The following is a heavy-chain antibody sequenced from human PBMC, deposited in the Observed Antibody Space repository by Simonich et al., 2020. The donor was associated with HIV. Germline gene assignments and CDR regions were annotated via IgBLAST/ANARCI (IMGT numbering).Heavy chain of an antibody. J-gene: IGHJ4*02. Sequence: QVQIQQWGAGLLKPSETLSLTCAVYGGSFSGYYWSWIRQPPGKGLEWIGEINHSGRTNNNPSLKRRVTISVDTSKNQFSLKLSSVTAADTAVYYCARGFYQRLYYFDYWGQGTLVTVSS. D-gene: IGHD2-2*01. CDR3: ARGFYQRLYYFDY. V-gene: IGHV4-34*01. CDR1: GGSFSGYY. CDR2: INHSGRT.